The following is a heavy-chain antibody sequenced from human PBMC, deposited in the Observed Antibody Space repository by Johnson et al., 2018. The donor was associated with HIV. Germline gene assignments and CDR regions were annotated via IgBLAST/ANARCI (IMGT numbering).Heavy chain of an antibody. J-gene: IGHJ3*02. CDR3: AREDGEQNAFDI. Sequence: QVQLVESGGGAVQPGKSLRLSCVVSGFTFSSYAVHWVRQAPGKGLEWVAVISYDGDTKYYADSVKGRFTISRDNSKNSLYLQMGSLRAEDMAVYYCAREDGEQNAFDIWGQGTMVTVSS. CDR1: GFTFSSYA. V-gene: IGHV3-30-3*01. D-gene: IGHD4-17*01. CDR2: ISYDGDTK.